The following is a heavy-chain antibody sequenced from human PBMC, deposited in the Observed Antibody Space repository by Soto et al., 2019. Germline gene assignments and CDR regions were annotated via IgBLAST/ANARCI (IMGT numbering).Heavy chain of an antibody. Sequence: PWGSLRLSCAASGFTFNIYGMHWVRQAPYKGLEWVALISYDGSNQYYADSVKGRFTISRDNSKNTLFLQMNSLRADDTAVYYCAKDQASGQGSFDSWGQGTLVTAPQ. CDR3: AKDQASGQGSFDS. CDR1: GFTFNIYG. CDR2: ISYDGSNQ. V-gene: IGHV3-30*18. J-gene: IGHJ4*02.